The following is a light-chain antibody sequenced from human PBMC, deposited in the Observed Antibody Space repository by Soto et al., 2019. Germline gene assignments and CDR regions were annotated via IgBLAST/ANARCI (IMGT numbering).Light chain of an antibody. CDR3: TSYAGSNIWV. Sequence: QSALTQPPSASGSPGQSVTISCTGTSSDVGAYNYVSWYQQYPGKAPKLMIYEVNKRPSGVPDRFSGSKSGKTASLTVSWLQPEDEADYPCTSYAGSNIWVFGGGTKLTVL. CDR1: SSDVGAYNY. J-gene: IGLJ3*02. V-gene: IGLV2-8*01. CDR2: EVN.